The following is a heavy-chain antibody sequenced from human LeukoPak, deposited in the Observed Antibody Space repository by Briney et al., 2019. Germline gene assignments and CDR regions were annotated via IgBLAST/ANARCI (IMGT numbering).Heavy chain of an antibody. D-gene: IGHD2-2*01. Sequence: GGSLRLACTGAGFTFATYTFNWVRQAPGKGLEWVASIGATQTYIYYADSVKGRFTVSRDNAEKSVYLQMNSLRAEDTAVYYCARGSTSSPRAYYMDVWGKGTTVTVSS. V-gene: IGHV3-21*01. CDR1: GFTFATYT. CDR3: ARGSTSSPRAYYMDV. J-gene: IGHJ6*03. CDR2: IGATQTYI.